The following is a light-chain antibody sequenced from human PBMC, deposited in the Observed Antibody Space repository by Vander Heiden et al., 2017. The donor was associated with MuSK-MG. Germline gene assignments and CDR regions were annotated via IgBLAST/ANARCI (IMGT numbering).Light chain of an antibody. CDR2: DAS. V-gene: IGKV3-20*01. CDR1: QSVSSNY. CDR3: QQYGSSPQT. Sequence: EIVLTQCPGTLSLSPGERATLSCRASQSVSSNYLAWYQQKPGQAPRLLIYDASDRSTGLPDRFSGSGSGTDFTLTISRLEPEDFAVYYCQQYGSSPQTFGQGTKVEIK. J-gene: IGKJ1*01.